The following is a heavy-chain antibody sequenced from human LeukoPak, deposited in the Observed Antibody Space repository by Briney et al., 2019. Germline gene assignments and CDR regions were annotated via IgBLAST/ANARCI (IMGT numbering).Heavy chain of an antibody. Sequence: GGSLRLSCAASGFTFNTFNINWVRQAPGKGLEWVSSITSGGDYIYYADSVKGRFTTSRDNAKNSLSLQLNSLRVEDTAVYYCARGHYVVLAASYKWAPDYWGQGTLVTVSS. D-gene: IGHD3-9*01. V-gene: IGHV3-21*01. J-gene: IGHJ4*02. CDR1: GFTFNTFN. CDR2: ITSGGDYI. CDR3: ARGHYVVLAASYKWAPDY.